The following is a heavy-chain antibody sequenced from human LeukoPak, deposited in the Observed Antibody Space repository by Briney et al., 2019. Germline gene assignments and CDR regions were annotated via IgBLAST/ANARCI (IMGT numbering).Heavy chain of an antibody. J-gene: IGHJ5*02. CDR1: GFTFSSYA. CDR2: ISGSGGST. V-gene: IGHV3-23*01. Sequence: GGSLRLSCAASGFTFSSYAMSWVRQTPGKGLEWASAISGSGGSTYYADSVKGRFTISRDNSKNTLYLQMNSLRAEDTAVYYCAKKLLNNWFDPWGQGTLVTVSS. CDR3: AKKLLNNWFDP.